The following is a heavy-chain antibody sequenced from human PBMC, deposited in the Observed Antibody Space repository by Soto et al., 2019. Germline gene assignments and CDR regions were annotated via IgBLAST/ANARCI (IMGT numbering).Heavy chain of an antibody. CDR1: GDSIRPYY. CDR3: ARVTYDSFTAYSYYFDY. J-gene: IGHJ4*02. CDR2: VYYSGSV. Sequence: LSLTCTVSGDSIRPYYWTWIRQPPGKGLEWIGYVYYSGSVNYKSSLKSRVTMSVDTSKNQFSLRLNSVTAAVTAVYYCARVTYDSFTAYSYYFDYWGQGTLVTVSS. D-gene: IGHD3-9*01. V-gene: IGHV4-59*01.